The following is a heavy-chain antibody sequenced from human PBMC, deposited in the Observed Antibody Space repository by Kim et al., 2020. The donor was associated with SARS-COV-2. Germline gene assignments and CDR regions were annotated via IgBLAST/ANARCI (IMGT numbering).Heavy chain of an antibody. J-gene: IGHJ4*02. CDR2: ISSSSYI. CDR1: GFTFSSYS. Sequence: GGSLRLSCAASGFTFSSYSMNWVRQAPGKGLEWVSSISSSSYIYYADSVKGRFTISRDNAKNSLYLQMNSLRAEDTAVYYCTRVAGYYDILTGYFDYWGQGTLVTVSS. D-gene: IGHD3-9*01. V-gene: IGHV3-21*01. CDR3: TRVAGYYDILTGYFDY.